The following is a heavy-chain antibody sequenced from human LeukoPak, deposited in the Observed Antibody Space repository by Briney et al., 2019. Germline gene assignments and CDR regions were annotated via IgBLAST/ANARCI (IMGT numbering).Heavy chain of an antibody. D-gene: IGHD6-13*01. Sequence: GGSLRLSCAASGFTFSSYAMHWVRQAPGKGLEWVAVISYDGSYKYYADSVKGRFTISRDNSKNTLYLQMNSLRAEDTAVYYCAMRAAAGTGLDYYYYGMDLWGKGTTVTVSS. CDR3: AMRAAAGTGLDYYYYGMDL. V-gene: IGHV3-30*04. J-gene: IGHJ6*04. CDR1: GFTFSSYA. CDR2: ISYDGSYK.